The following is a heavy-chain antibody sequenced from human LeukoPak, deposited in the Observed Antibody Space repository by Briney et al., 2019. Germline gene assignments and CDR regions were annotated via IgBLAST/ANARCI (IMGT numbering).Heavy chain of an antibody. V-gene: IGHV3-23*01. CDR3: AKDGDEMATISGPDY. D-gene: IGHD5-24*01. J-gene: IGHJ4*02. CDR1: GFAFTTYA. Sequence: GGSLRLSCAASGFAFTTYAMSWVRQAPGKGLEGVSTIISGGSTYYADSVKGRFTISRDNSKNTLYLQMNSLRAEDTAVYYCAKDGDEMATISGPDYWGQGTLVTVSS. CDR2: IISGGST.